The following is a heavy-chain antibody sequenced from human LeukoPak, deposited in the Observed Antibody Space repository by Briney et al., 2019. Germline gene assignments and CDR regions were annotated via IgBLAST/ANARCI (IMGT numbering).Heavy chain of an antibody. J-gene: IGHJ4*02. Sequence: SGTLSLTCAVSGNSISSTNWWSWVRQPPGKGLEWIGEIYHSGSTNYNPSLKSRVTISVDKSKNQFSLKLSSVTAADTAVYYCARELDSSSYKKYYFDYWGQGTLVTVSS. CDR1: GNSISSTNW. V-gene: IGHV4-4*02. CDR2: IYHSGST. D-gene: IGHD6-13*01. CDR3: ARELDSSSYKKYYFDY.